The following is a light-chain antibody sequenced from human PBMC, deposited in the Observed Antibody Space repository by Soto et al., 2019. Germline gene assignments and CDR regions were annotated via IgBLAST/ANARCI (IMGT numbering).Light chain of an antibody. V-gene: IGLV2-14*01. CDR3: SSFTTSSTRV. CDR2: EVS. CDR1: SSDVGGYNY. J-gene: IGLJ3*02. Sequence: QSVLTQPASVSGSPGQSITISCTGTSSDVGGYNYVSWYQQYPGKAPKLMIYEVSSRPSGVSDRFSGSKSGNTASLTISGLQAEDEADYYCSSFTTSSTRVFGGGTKLTVL.